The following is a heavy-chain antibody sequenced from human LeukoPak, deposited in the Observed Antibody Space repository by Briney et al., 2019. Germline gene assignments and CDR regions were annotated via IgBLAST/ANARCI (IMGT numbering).Heavy chain of an antibody. D-gene: IGHD3-3*01. Sequence: GGSLRLSCAASGFTFSSYVMSWVRQAPGKGLEWVSAISGSGGSTYYADSVKGRFTISRDNSKNTLYLQMNSLRAEDTAVYYCAKMTLYDFWSGYIPTHAFDIWGQGTMVTVSS. CDR2: ISGSGGST. V-gene: IGHV3-23*01. CDR3: AKMTLYDFWSGYIPTHAFDI. J-gene: IGHJ3*02. CDR1: GFTFSSYV.